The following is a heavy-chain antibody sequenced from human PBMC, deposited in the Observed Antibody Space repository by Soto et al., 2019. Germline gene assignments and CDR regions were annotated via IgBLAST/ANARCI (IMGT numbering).Heavy chain of an antibody. Sequence: QITLKESGPTLVKPTQTLTLTCTFSGFSLSTSGVGVGWIRQPPGKALEWLALIYWDDDKRYSPSLKSRLTITKDTSKNQVVLTMTNMDPVDTATYYCAHSAYGSGSYFPSYYYGMDVWGQGTTVTVSS. J-gene: IGHJ6*02. D-gene: IGHD3-10*01. V-gene: IGHV2-5*02. CDR3: AHSAYGSGSYFPSYYYGMDV. CDR1: GFSLSTSGVG. CDR2: IYWDDDK.